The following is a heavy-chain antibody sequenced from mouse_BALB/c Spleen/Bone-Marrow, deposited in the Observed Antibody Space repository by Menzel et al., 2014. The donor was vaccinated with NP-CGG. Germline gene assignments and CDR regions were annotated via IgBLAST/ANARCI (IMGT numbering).Heavy chain of an antibody. Sequence: QVHLQQPGAELVRPGASVKLSCKDSGYTFTSYWINWVKQRPGQGLEWIGNIYPSDSYTNYNQKFKDKATLTVDKSSSTAYMQLSSPTSEDSAVYYCTREGYYGICYIDYWGQCTPLTVSS. D-gene: IGHD1-1*01. CDR3: TREGYYGICYIDY. CDR1: GYTFTSYW. CDR2: IYPSDSYT. J-gene: IGHJ2*01. V-gene: IGHV1-69*02.